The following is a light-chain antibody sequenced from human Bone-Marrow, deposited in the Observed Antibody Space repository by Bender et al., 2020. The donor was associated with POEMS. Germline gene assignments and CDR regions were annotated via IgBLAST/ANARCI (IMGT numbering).Light chain of an antibody. CDR1: SSNTGPGYD. CDR2: AYN. Sequence: QSVLTQPPSVSGAPGQRVTISCTGSSSNTGPGYDINWYQHLPGTAPKLLIYAYNNRPSGVPDRFSGYKSGTSASLAITGRQGEDEGDYYRQSYDSRLGGWVFGGGTKLTVL. CDR3: QSYDSRLGGWV. V-gene: IGLV1-40*01. J-gene: IGLJ3*02.